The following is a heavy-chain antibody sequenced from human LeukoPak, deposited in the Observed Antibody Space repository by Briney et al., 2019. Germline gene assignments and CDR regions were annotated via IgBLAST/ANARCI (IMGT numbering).Heavy chain of an antibody. CDR1: GFTFSSYE. Sequence: GGSLRLSCAASGFTFSSYEMNWVRQAPGKGLEWVSFISTSSSYIYYADSLKGRFTISRDNAKKSLYLQINSLRAEDTAVYYCARVTRGGYDGYFDYWGQGTLVTVSS. J-gene: IGHJ4*02. D-gene: IGHD5-12*01. V-gene: IGHV3-21*01. CDR2: ISTSSSYI. CDR3: ARVTRGGYDGYFDY.